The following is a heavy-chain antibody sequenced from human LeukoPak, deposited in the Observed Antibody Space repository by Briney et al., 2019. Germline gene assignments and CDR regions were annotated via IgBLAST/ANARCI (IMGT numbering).Heavy chain of an antibody. Sequence: GGSLRLSCAASGFTFSSYSMNWVRQAPGKGLEWVSSISSSSSYIYYADSVKGRFTISRDNAKNSLYLQMNSLRAEDTAVYYCAKELRRSSSSFDYWGQGTLVTVSS. J-gene: IGHJ4*02. D-gene: IGHD6-6*01. V-gene: IGHV3-21*04. CDR2: ISSSSSYI. CDR3: AKELRRSSSSFDY. CDR1: GFTFSSYS.